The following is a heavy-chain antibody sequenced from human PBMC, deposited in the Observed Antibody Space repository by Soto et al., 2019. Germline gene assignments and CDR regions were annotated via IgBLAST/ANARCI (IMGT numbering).Heavy chain of an antibody. Sequence: GGSLRLSCAASGFTFSSYAMSWVRQAPGKGLEWVSAISVSGGSTYYADSVKGRFTISRDNSKNTLYLQMNSLRAEDTAVYYCAKVWLGQLVLGPDWGQGTLVTVSS. V-gene: IGHV3-23*01. CDR1: GFTFSSYA. CDR3: AKVWLGQLVLGPD. D-gene: IGHD6-6*01. J-gene: IGHJ4*02. CDR2: ISVSGGST.